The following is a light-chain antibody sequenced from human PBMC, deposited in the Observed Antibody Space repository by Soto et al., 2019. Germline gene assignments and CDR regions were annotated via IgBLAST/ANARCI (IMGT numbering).Light chain of an antibody. V-gene: IGKV2-28*01. J-gene: IGKJ2*01. CDR2: LGF. Sequence: EIVMTQSPPSLTVTPGEPASISCRSSQRLLHSNGNNFLDWYLQKPGQSPQLLIYLGFNRASGVPDSVSGSGSGTYFTLKISRVEADDVWVYYCMQSLQTPYTFXQWTKV. CDR3: MQSLQTPYT. CDR1: QRLLHSNGNNF.